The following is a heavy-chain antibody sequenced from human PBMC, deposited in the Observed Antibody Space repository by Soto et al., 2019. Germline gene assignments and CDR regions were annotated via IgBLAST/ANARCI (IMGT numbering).Heavy chain of an antibody. CDR2: IYSGGST. D-gene: IGHD6-19*01. CDR1: GFTVSSNY. CDR3: ARGYSSGWFDQYYFDY. Sequence: EVQLVESGGGLIQPGGSLRLSCAASGFTVSSNYMSWVRQAPGKGLEWVSVIYSGGSTYYADSVKGRFTISRDNSKNTLYLQMNSLRAEDTAVYYCARGYSSGWFDQYYFDYWGQGTLVTVSS. V-gene: IGHV3-53*01. J-gene: IGHJ4*02.